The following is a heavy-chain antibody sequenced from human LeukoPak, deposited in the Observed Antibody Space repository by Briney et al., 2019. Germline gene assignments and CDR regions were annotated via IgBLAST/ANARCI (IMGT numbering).Heavy chain of an antibody. D-gene: IGHD5/OR15-5a*01. CDR2: INQDGSEK. CDR3: AKDGDGVSTMPFDY. CDR1: GFTFSSYA. J-gene: IGHJ4*02. Sequence: GGSLRLSCAASGFTFSSYAMSWVRQAPGKGLEWVASINQDGSEKHYLDSVKGRFTISRDNAKSSLSLQMNTLRVEDTAVYYCAKDGDGVSTMPFDYWGQGTLVTVSS. V-gene: IGHV3-7*01.